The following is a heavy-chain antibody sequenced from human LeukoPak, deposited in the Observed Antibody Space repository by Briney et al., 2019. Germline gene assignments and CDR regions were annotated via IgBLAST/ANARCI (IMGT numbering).Heavy chain of an antibody. V-gene: IGHV3-30*04. Sequence: PGRTLRLSCAASGFTFSSYAMHWVRQAPGKGLQWVAVTSYDGSNKYYADSVKGRFTISRDNSKNTLYLQMNNLRAEDTAVYYCARDGPGRGYFDYWGQGTLVTVSS. CDR1: GFTFSSYA. CDR3: ARDGPGRGYFDY. CDR2: TSYDGSNK. J-gene: IGHJ4*02. D-gene: IGHD3-10*01.